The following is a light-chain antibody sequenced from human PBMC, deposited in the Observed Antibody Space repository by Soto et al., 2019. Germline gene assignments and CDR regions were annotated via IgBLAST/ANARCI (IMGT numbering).Light chain of an antibody. J-gene: IGKJ1*01. V-gene: IGKV3-20*01. CDR3: QQYDTFPRT. CDR2: GAS. Sequence: IVLTQSPGTLSLSPGDKATLSRRASQSLSSDYLAWYQQKPGQSPRLLIYGASRRATDIPDRFSGSGSGTDFALTITRLDPADFAVYFCQQYDTFPRTFGQGTKVE. CDR1: QSLSSDY.